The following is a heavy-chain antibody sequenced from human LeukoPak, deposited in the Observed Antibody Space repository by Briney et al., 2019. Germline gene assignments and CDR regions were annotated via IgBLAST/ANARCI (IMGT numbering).Heavy chain of an antibody. Sequence: GGSLRLSCAASGFTFSSYGMHWVRQVPGKGLEWVAVISYDGSNKYYADSVKGRFTISRDNAKNSLYLQMNSLRAEDTALYYCAKDIGLNWTPDNWFDPWGQGTLVTVSS. D-gene: IGHD3/OR15-3a*01. CDR3: AKDIGLNWTPDNWFDP. J-gene: IGHJ5*02. V-gene: IGHV3-30*18. CDR2: ISYDGSNK. CDR1: GFTFSSYG.